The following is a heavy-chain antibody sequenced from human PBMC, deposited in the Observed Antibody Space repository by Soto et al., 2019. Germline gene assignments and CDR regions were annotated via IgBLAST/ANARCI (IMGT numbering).Heavy chain of an antibody. Sequence: NPGGSLRLSCAASGFTFSSYSMNWVRQAPGKGLEWVSSISSSSSYIYYADSVKGRFTISRDNAKNSLYLQMNSLRAEDTAVYYCARDPRPGFMGPFDYWGQGTLVTVSS. CDR1: GFTFSSYS. V-gene: IGHV3-21*01. CDR2: ISSSSSYI. D-gene: IGHD3-9*01. J-gene: IGHJ4*02. CDR3: ARDPRPGFMGPFDY.